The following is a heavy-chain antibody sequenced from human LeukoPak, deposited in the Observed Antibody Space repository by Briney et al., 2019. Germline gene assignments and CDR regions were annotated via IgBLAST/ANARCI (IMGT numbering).Heavy chain of an antibody. Sequence: GGSLRLSCAASGFTFSNYWMHWVHQAPGKGLVWVSRINSDGINTSYADSVKGRFTISRDNAKNTLYLQMNSLRAEDTAVYYCANRAGLRLGDLSGRNGFAIWGQGTMVTVSS. J-gene: IGHJ3*02. CDR1: GFTFSNYW. V-gene: IGHV3-74*01. CDR3: ANRAGLRLGDLSGRNGFAI. D-gene: IGHD3-16*02. CDR2: INSDGINT.